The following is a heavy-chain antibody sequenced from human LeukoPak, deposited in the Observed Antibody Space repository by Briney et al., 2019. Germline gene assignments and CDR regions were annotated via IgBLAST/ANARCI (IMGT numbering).Heavy chain of an antibody. CDR3: ARGEDGTGDYRPTYFDS. CDR2: IYYSGST. D-gene: IGHD4-17*01. CDR1: GGSISSGSYY. Sequence: ASETLSLTCTVSGGSISSGSYYWGWIRQPPGKGLEWIGRIYYSGSTYYNPSLKSRVTISVDTSKNQFSLKLSSVTAADTAVYYCARGEDGTGDYRPTYFDSWGQGTLVTVSS. J-gene: IGHJ4*02. V-gene: IGHV4-39*07.